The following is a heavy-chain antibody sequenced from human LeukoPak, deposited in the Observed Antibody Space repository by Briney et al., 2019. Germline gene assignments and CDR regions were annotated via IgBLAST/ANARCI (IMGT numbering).Heavy chain of an antibody. Sequence: GGSLRLSCGAAGFAFNLYSMAWVRQAPGKGLEWVSSISSNSVYIYYADSLKGRFTVSRDNAKQSLYLQVSSLRTEDTAVYFCAREPGQWLPPELWGQGTLVTVSS. CDR2: ISSNSVYI. V-gene: IGHV3-21*01. CDR3: AREPGQWLPPEL. CDR1: GFAFNLYS. D-gene: IGHD6-19*01. J-gene: IGHJ4*02.